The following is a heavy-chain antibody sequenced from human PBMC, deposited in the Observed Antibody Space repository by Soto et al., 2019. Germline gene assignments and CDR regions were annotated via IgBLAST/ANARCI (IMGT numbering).Heavy chain of an antibody. CDR2: ISYDGSNK. Sequence: QVQLVESGGGVVQPGRSLRLSCAASGFTFSSYAMHWVRQAPGKGLEWVAVISYDGSNKYYADSVKGRFTISRDNSKNTLYRQMNSLRAEDTAVYYCARSPSIAAAGTHWGQGTLVTVSS. CDR3: ARSPSIAAAGTH. J-gene: IGHJ4*02. CDR1: GFTFSSYA. D-gene: IGHD6-13*01. V-gene: IGHV3-30-3*01.